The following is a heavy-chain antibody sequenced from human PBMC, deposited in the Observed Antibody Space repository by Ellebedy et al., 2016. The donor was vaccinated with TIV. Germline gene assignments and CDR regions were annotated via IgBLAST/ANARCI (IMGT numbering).Heavy chain of an antibody. Sequence: ASVKVSXXASGYTFTSYDINWVRQATGQGLEWMGWMNPNSGNTGYAQKFQGRVTMTRNTSISTAYMELSSLRSKDTAVYYCARQVRDSSSWLMFDPWGQGTLVTVSS. CDR3: ARQVRDSSSWLMFDP. D-gene: IGHD6-13*01. V-gene: IGHV1-8*01. CDR2: MNPNSGNT. CDR1: GYTFTSYD. J-gene: IGHJ5*02.